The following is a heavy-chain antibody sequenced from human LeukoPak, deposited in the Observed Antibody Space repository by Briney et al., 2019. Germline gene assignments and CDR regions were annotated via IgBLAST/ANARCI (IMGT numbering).Heavy chain of an antibody. J-gene: IGHJ4*02. CDR1: GFTFDDDA. V-gene: IGHV3-9*01. Sequence: GRSLRLSCAASGFTFDDDAMHCVRQAPGKGLECVSGISWNIDNIDYADSVRGRFTISRDNAKNSLYLQMNSLRAEDTALYYCAKDYDYGFDYWGQGTLVTVSS. D-gene: IGHD4-17*01. CDR2: ISWNIDNI. CDR3: AKDYDYGFDY.